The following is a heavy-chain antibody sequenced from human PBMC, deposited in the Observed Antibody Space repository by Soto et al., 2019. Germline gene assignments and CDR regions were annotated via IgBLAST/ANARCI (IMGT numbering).Heavy chain of an antibody. CDR1: GFTFSGSA. J-gene: IGHJ5*02. Sequence: LSLTCAASGFTFSGSAMHWVRQASGKGLEWVGRIRSKANSYATAYAASVKGRFTISRDDSKNTAYLQMNSLKTEDTAVYYCTRPRMEGATTYWFDPWGQGTLVTVSS. CDR3: TRPRMEGATTYWFDP. D-gene: IGHD1-26*01. CDR2: IRSKANSYAT. V-gene: IGHV3-73*01.